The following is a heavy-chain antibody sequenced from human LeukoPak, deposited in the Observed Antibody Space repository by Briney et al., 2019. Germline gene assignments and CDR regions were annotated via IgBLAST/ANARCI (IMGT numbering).Heavy chain of an antibody. J-gene: IGHJ4*02. D-gene: IGHD2-15*01. CDR3: ARAGGYCGRISCPYYFDY. Sequence: NTSETLSLTCTVSGGSISSSSYYWGWIRQPPGKGLEWIGGIYYSGSTYYNPSLKSRVTISVDTSKNQFSLKLSSVTAADTAVYYCARAGGYCGRISCPYYFDYWGQGSLVAVSS. CDR1: GGSISSSSYY. CDR2: IYYSGST. V-gene: IGHV4-39*01.